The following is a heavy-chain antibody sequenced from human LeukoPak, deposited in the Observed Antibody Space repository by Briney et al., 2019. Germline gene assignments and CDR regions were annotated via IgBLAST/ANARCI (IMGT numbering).Heavy chain of an antibody. V-gene: IGHV1-18*01. Sequence: GASVKVSCKASGYTFTSYGIRWVRQAPGQGLEWMGWINAYNSNTNYAQKLQGRVTMTTDTSTSTAYMELRSLRSDDTAVYYCARVGDGYNVQWPFDYWGQGTLVTVSS. CDR1: GYTFTSYG. J-gene: IGHJ4*02. D-gene: IGHD5-24*01. CDR2: INAYNSNT. CDR3: ARVGDGYNVQWPFDY.